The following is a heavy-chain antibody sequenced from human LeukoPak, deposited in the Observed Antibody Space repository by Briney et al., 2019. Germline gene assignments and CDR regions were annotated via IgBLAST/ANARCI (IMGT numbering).Heavy chain of an antibody. J-gene: IGHJ4*02. CDR1: GGTFSSYA. CDR3: ARSHDSGYDYFDY. D-gene: IGHD5-12*01. Sequence: ASVKVSCKASGGTFSSYAISWVRQAPGQGLEWMGGIIPIFGTANYAQKFQGRVTITADESTSTAYMELSSLRSEDTAVYYCARSHDSGYDYFDYWGQGTLVTVSS. CDR2: IIPIFGTA. V-gene: IGHV1-69*13.